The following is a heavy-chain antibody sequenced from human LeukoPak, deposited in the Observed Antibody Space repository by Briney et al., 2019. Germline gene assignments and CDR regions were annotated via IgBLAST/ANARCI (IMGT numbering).Heavy chain of an antibody. CDR1: GFTFSDYY. V-gene: IGHV3-23*01. CDR2: ISVSAGST. Sequence: GGSLRLSCAASGFTFSDYYMSWIRQAPGKGLEWVSAISVSAGSTYYADSVKGRLTISRDNSKNTLYLQMNSLRAEDTAVYYCATGSVRYSASWYSQEGDYWGQGTLVTVSS. J-gene: IGHJ4*02. D-gene: IGHD6-13*01. CDR3: ATGSVRYSASWYSQEGDY.